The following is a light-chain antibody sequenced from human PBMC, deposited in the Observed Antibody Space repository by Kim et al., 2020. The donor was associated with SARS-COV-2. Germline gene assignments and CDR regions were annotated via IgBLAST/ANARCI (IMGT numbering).Light chain of an antibody. J-gene: IGLJ2*01. CDR1: SGNIADNY. Sequence: GNTVTISGTRTSGNIADNYVQWYKQRPSSAPTIVIYEDSERPSGVPDRFSGSIDTSSSSASLTISGLKTEDEADYYCQSYDISNVIFGGGTQLTVL. CDR2: EDS. CDR3: QSYDISNVI. V-gene: IGLV6-57*03.